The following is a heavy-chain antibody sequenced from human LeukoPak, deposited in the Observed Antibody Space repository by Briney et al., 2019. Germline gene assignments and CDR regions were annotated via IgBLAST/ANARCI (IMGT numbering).Heavy chain of an antibody. D-gene: IGHD2-2*01. J-gene: IGHJ6*02. CDR2: LYTSGST. CDR1: GGSISSYY. V-gene: IGHV4-4*07. CDR3: WRGPIVVVPAAVYYYYYGMDV. Sequence: SGTLSLTCAVSGGSISSYYWSWIRQPAGEGLEWIGRLYTSGSTNYNPSLQSRGTMSADTSKNQFSLKLSSVTAADTGVYYCWRGPIVVVPAAVYYYYYGMDVWGQGTTVSVSS.